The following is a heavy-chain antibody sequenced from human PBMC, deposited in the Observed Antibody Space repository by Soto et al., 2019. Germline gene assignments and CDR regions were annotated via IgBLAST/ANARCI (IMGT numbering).Heavy chain of an antibody. CDR2: LSNGGTST. J-gene: IGHJ5*02. Sequence: EVQLLESGGGLIQRGGSLRLSCAASGSTFRDYAMSWVRQAPGKGLEWVSTLSNGGTSTYYADSVKGRFTISRDTSKNTLYLQMNSLTDEDTAVYYCAKRGDSTSWYWFDPWGQGTLVTVSS. V-gene: IGHV3-23*01. CDR3: AKRGDSTSWYWFDP. CDR1: GSTFRDYA. D-gene: IGHD6-13*01.